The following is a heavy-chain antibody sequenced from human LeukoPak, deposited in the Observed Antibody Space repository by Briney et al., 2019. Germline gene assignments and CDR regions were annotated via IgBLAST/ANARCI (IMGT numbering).Heavy chain of an antibody. V-gene: IGHV3-74*01. D-gene: IGHD2-2*01. CDR3: AGDVPHDALDI. CDR1: GFTFSSYW. CDR2: INSDGSSI. J-gene: IGHJ3*02. Sequence: PGGSLRLSCAASGFTFSSYWMHWVRQAPGKGVVWVSRINSDGSSISYADSVKGRFTISRDNAKNTLYLQMNSLRAEDTAVYYCAGDVPHDALDIWGQGTMVTVSS.